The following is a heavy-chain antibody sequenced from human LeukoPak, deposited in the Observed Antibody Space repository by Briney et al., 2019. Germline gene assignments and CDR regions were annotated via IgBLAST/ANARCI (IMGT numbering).Heavy chain of an antibody. D-gene: IGHD3-3*01. V-gene: IGHV1-2*02. Sequence: ASVKVSCKASRYSFTDHYLHWVRQAPGQGLEWMGWINPNSGDTNYAQKFQGRVTMTGDTSIKTAYMELTTMTSDDTAVYYCARGIDDSLFDPWGQGTLVTVSS. CDR1: RYSFTDHY. J-gene: IGHJ5*02. CDR3: ARGIDDSLFDP. CDR2: INPNSGDT.